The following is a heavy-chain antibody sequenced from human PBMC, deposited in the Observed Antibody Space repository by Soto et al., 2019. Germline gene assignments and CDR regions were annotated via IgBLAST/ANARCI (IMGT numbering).Heavy chain of an antibody. V-gene: IGHV4-4*02. CDR1: GASISSSHW. CDR2: IYHSGST. D-gene: IGHD4-4*01. Sequence: QVQLQESGPGLVKPSGTLSLTCAVSGASISSSHWWSWVRQPPGKGLEWIGEIYHSGSTYYNASLKSRVAISLDKSKNQSSLKLRSVTAADTAVYYCVRKDYSDWFLDLWGRGTLVTVSS. J-gene: IGHJ2*01. CDR3: VRKDYSDWFLDL.